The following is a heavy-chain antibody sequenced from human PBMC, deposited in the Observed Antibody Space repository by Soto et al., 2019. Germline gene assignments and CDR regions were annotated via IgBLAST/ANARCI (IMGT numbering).Heavy chain of an antibody. CDR2: IRTRADDYAT. J-gene: IGHJ5*02. CDR3: ASFRA. CDR1: GFSFSDFP. Sequence: EVHLVVSGGGFVQPGESLKLSCTASGFSFSDFPIDWVRQAPGKGLEWVGRIRTRADDYATTYGESMKVASTISRDDSKNTAYLQMDSLKTDDTAVYYCASFRAWGQGTLVTVSS. V-gene: IGHV3-73*02.